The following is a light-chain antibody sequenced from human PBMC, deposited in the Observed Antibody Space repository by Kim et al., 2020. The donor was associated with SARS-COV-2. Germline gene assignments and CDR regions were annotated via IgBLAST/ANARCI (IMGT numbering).Light chain of an antibody. CDR1: RGHSTYT. CDR2: LNSDGSH. CDR3: QAWGTVGV. V-gene: IGLV4-69*01. Sequence: QLVLTQSPSASASLGASVKLTCTLSRGHSTYTIAWHQQQPQKGPRYLMKLNSDGSHSRGDGIPDRFSGSSSGAERYLTISSLQSEDEADYYCQAWGTVGVFGGGTQLTVL. J-gene: IGLJ3*02.